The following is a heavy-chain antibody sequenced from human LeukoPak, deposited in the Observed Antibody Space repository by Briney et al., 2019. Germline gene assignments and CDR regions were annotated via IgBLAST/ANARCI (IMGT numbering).Heavy chain of an antibody. CDR3: AKDVDTAMVEAGGFDY. CDR1: GFTFSRDA. D-gene: IGHD5-18*01. CDR2: ISVSGSST. V-gene: IGHV3-23*01. J-gene: IGHJ4*02. Sequence: GGCLRLSCAASGFTFSRDAMGWVREAPGEGVGWGSAISVSGSSTYFAASVKGRFTISSDNSKNTLYLQLNSLRAEDTAVYSCAKDVDTAMVEAGGFDYWGQGTLVTVSS.